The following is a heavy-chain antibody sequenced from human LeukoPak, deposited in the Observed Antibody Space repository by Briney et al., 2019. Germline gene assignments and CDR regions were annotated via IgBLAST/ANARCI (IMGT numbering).Heavy chain of an antibody. CDR1: GFIFSNYG. V-gene: IGHV3-21*06. D-gene: IGHD2-2*01. CDR3: ARGGCSSTSCSMILFDY. Sequence: GGSLRLSCAASGFIFSNYGMSWVRQAPGKGLEWVSSISFSSTHIYYADSIQGRFTISRDNAENSLYLQMNSLRAEDTAVYYCARGGCSSTSCSMILFDYWGQGTLVTVSS. CDR2: ISFSSTHI. J-gene: IGHJ4*02.